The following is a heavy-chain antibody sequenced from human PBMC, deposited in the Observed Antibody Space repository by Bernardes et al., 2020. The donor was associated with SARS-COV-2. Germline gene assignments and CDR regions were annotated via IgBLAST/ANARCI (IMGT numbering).Heavy chain of an antibody. CDR1: SDSSRVYY. V-gene: IGHV4-59*12. J-gene: IGHJ4*02. D-gene: IGHD1-26*01. CDR2: IYYSGRT. Sequence: SEQLPLICTFSSDSSRVYYWSWIRQRPGKGLECIEYIYYSGRTNYNPSLKSRVTMSLDTSKNQFSLKLSSVTAADTAVYYCARGNSPYYFDYWGQGILVVVSS. CDR3: ARGNSPYYFDY.